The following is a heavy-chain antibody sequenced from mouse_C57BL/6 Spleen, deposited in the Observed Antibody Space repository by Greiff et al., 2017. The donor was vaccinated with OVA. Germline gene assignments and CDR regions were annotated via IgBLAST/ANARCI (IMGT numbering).Heavy chain of an antibody. Sequence: VQLQQSGTVLARPGASVKMSCKTSGYTFTSYWMHWVKQRPGQGREWIGAIYPGNSDTSYNQKFKGKAKLTAVTSASTAYMELSSLTNEDSAVYYCTRSDYGPYAMDYWGQGTSVTVSS. D-gene: IGHD1-1*01. CDR3: TRSDYGPYAMDY. CDR1: GYTFTSYW. V-gene: IGHV1-5*01. CDR2: IYPGNSDT. J-gene: IGHJ4*01.